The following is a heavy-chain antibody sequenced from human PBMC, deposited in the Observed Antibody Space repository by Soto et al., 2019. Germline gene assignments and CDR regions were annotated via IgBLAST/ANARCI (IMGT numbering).Heavy chain of an antibody. CDR2: IYYSGST. V-gene: IGHV4-39*01. CDR1: GGSISSSSYY. D-gene: IGHD3-3*01. J-gene: IGHJ5*02. CDR3: ARHRLRFLEWLGWFDP. Sequence: QLQLQESGPGLVKPSETLSLTCTVSGGSISSSSYYWGWIRQPPGKGLEWIGSIYYSGSTYYNPSLKSRVTISVDTSKNQFSLKLSSVTAADTAVYYCARHRLRFLEWLGWFDPWGQGTLVTVSS.